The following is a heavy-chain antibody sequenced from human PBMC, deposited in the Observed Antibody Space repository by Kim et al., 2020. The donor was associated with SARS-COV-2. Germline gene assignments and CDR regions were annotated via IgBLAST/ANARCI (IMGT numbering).Heavy chain of an antibody. CDR2: IYYSGST. CDR1: GGSISSGGYY. V-gene: IGHV4-31*03. Sequence: SETLSLTCTVSGGSISSGGYYWSWIRQHPGKGLEWIGYIYYSGSTYYNPSLKSRVTISVDTSKNQFSLKLSSVTAADTAVYYCARSIMITFGGVIVSYYFDYWGQGTLVTVSS. D-gene: IGHD3-16*02. CDR3: ARSIMITFGGVIVSYYFDY. J-gene: IGHJ4*02.